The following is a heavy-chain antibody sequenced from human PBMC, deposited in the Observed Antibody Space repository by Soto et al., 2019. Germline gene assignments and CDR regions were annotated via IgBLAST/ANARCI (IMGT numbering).Heavy chain of an antibody. V-gene: IGHV3-23*01. CDR2: ISGSGGST. J-gene: IGHJ3*02. CDR3: AKDRSWNDGVPDAFDI. Sequence: EVQLLESGGGLVQPGGSLRLSCAASGFTFSSYAMSWVRQAPGKGLEWVSAISGSGGSTYYADSVKGRFTISRDNSKNTRYLQRNSLRAEDTAVYYCAKDRSWNDGVPDAFDIWGQGTMVTVSS. D-gene: IGHD1-1*01. CDR1: GFTFSSYA.